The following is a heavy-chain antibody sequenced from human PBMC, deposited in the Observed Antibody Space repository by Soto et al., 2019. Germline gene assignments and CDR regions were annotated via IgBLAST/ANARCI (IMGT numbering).Heavy chain of an antibody. V-gene: IGHV6-1*01. D-gene: IGHD1-26*01. J-gene: IGHJ3*02. Sequence: SQTLSLTCVISGDSVSSKSSGWSWIRQSPSRGLEWLGRTYYWSKWYNDYAVSVKSRITINPDTSKNQFSLQLNSVTPEDTAVYYCARDPVSGSRSYAFDIWGQGTMVTVSS. CDR2: TYYWSKWYN. CDR1: GDSVSSKSSG. CDR3: ARDPVSGSRSYAFDI.